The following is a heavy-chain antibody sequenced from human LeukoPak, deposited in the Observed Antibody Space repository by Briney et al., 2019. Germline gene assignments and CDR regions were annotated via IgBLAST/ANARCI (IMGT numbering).Heavy chain of an antibody. Sequence: PSETLSLTCTVSGDSISSYYWSWIRQPPGKGLEWIGYIYYSGSTNYNPSLKSRVTISVDTSKNQYSLKLSSVTAADTAVYYCARDRHYDFWSGSFDYWGQGTLVTVSS. J-gene: IGHJ4*02. D-gene: IGHD3-3*01. CDR3: ARDRHYDFWSGSFDY. CDR1: GDSISSYY. CDR2: IYYSGST. V-gene: IGHV4-59*01.